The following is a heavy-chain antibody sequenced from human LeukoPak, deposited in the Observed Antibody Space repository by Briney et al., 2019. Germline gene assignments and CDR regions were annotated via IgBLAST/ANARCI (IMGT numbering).Heavy chain of an antibody. J-gene: IGHJ3*02. V-gene: IGHV3-33*06. Sequence: GRSLRLSCAASGFTFSTYGMHWVRQAPGKGLEWAAVIWSDGNIRFYADSVKGRFTFSRDNSKNTLSLQMNSLRAEDTAVYYCVKERSPFDAFDIWGQGTMVTVSS. CDR2: IWSDGNIR. CDR3: VKERSPFDAFDI. CDR1: GFTFSTYG.